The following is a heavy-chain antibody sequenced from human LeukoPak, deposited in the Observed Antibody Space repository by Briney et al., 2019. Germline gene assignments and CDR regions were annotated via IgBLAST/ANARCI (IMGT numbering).Heavy chain of an antibody. V-gene: IGHV3-21*01. Sequence: GGSLRLSCGASGFTFSSFWMHWVRQAPGKGLEWVSSISTSSYIYYADSVKGRFTISRDNAKNSLYLQMNSLRAEDTAVYYCARDYYGDYYFDYWGQGTLVTVSS. D-gene: IGHD4-17*01. J-gene: IGHJ4*02. CDR3: ARDYYGDYYFDY. CDR1: GFTFSSFW. CDR2: ISTSSYI.